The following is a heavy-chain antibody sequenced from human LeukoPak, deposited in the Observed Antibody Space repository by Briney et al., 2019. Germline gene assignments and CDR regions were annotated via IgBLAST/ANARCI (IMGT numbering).Heavy chain of an antibody. V-gene: IGHV3-7*03. Sequence: PGGSLRLSCVSSGFSFSNYAMNWARQAPGKRLEWVASINHNGNVNYYVDSVKGRFTISRDNAKNSLYLQMSNLRAEDTAVYFCARGGGLDVWGQGATVTVSS. D-gene: IGHD3-16*01. CDR3: ARGGGLDV. CDR2: INHNGNVN. J-gene: IGHJ6*02. CDR1: GFSFSNYA.